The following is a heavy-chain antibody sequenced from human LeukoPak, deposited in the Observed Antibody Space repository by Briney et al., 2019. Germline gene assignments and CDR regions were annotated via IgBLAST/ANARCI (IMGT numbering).Heavy chain of an antibody. CDR2: IFPGDSDT. CDR3: ARTGYTSRWAIDY. J-gene: IGHJ4*02. Sequence: PGESLKISCKGSGYIFTSYWIAWVRQMPGKGLEWMGIIFPGDSDTRYSPSFQGQVTISADKSISTAYLQWSSLKASDTAMYYCARTGYTSRWAIDYWGQGTLVTVSS. CDR1: GYIFTSYW. D-gene: IGHD6-13*01. V-gene: IGHV5-51*01.